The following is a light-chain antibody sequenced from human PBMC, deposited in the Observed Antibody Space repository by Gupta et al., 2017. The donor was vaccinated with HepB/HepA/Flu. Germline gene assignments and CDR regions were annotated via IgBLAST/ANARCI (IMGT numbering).Light chain of an antibody. CDR1: QSVTDNY. Sequence: EIVLTPSPGTLSLSPGERASLSCRASQSVTDNYIAWYQQKPGQETRVLMYHASNLAAGIPDRFSGSGSGTDFTLTISRLEPEDFAVYYCMHYGDSVPCSFFPGPQLEIK. J-gene: IGKJ2*04. CDR2: HAS. CDR3: MHYGDSVPCS. V-gene: IGKV3-20*01.